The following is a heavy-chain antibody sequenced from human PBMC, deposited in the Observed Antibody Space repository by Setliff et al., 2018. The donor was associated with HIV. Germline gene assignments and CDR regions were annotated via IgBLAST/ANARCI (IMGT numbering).Heavy chain of an antibody. D-gene: IGHD2-15*01. Sequence: ASVKVSCKASGYTFTNYAIHWVRQAPGQRLEWMGWINAGNGNTKYSQKLQGRITITRDSSAGTVYLELSSLRFEDTAVYYCARVYCSGGACYSLNSWGQGALVTVSS. J-gene: IGHJ4*02. CDR1: GYTFTNYA. CDR2: INAGNGNT. V-gene: IGHV1-3*01. CDR3: ARVYCSGGACYSLNS.